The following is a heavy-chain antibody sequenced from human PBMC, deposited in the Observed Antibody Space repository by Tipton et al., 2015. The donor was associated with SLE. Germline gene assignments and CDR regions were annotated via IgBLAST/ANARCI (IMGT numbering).Heavy chain of an antibody. V-gene: IGHV3-30*02. CDR2: IRSDVSNK. J-gene: IGHJ1*01. CDR1: GFTFSGYG. CDR3: AREGSGRYLGYFQH. D-gene: IGHD1-26*01. Sequence: SLRLSCAASGFTFSGYGMHWVRQAPGKGLEWVSFIRSDVSNKYYADSVKGRFTISRDNSKTTLYLQMNSLRAEDTAVYYCAREGSGRYLGYFQHWGQGTLVTVSS.